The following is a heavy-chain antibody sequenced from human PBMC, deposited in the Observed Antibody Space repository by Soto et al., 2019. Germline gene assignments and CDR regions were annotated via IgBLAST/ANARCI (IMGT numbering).Heavy chain of an antibody. V-gene: IGHV5-51*01. CDR1: GYSFTSYW. Sequence: GESLKISCKGSGYSFTSYWIGWVRQMPGKGLEWMGIIYPGDSDTRYSPSFQGQVTISVDKSISTAHLQWSSLKASDTAMYYCVSDTARTYCYYGMDVWGQGTAVTVAS. CDR2: IYPGDSDT. J-gene: IGHJ6*02. D-gene: IGHD5-18*01. CDR3: VSDTARTYCYYGMDV.